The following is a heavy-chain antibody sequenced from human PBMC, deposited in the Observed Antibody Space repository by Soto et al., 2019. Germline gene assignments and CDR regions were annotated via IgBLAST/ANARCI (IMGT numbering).Heavy chain of an antibody. CDR1: GFTFSSYA. V-gene: IGHV3-30*04. Sequence: QVQLVESGGGVVQPGRSLRLSCAASGFTFSSYAIYWVRQAPGKGLEWVAIISYDGSNKYYADSVKGRFTISRDNSMNTLYLQMNSLRAEDTAVYYCARSPSAVVTPYYFDYWGQGTLVSVSS. D-gene: IGHD2-21*02. CDR3: ARSPSAVVTPYYFDY. CDR2: ISYDGSNK. J-gene: IGHJ4*02.